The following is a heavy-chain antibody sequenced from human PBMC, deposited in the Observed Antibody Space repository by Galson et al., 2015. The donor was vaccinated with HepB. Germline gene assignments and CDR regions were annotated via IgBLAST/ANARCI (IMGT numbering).Heavy chain of an antibody. CDR1: GFKFNLYA. J-gene: IGHJ5*02. CDR2: ISYDGRNK. V-gene: IGHV3-30*04. CDR3: AREGIAAAVDWFDP. D-gene: IGHD6-13*01. Sequence: SLRLSCAASGFKFNLYAMHWIRRAPGKGLEWVAVISYDGRNKHYADSVKGRFSISRDNSKDTLYLQMNSLRDEDTAVYYCAREGIAAAVDWFDPWGQGTLVTVSS.